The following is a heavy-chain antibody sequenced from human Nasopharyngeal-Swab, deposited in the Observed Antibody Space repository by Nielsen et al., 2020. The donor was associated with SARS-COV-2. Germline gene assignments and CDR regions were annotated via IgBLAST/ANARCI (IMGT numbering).Heavy chain of an antibody. Sequence: LRLSCTVSGGSISSGSYYWSWIRQPAGKGLEWIGRIYTSGSTNYNPSLKSRVTISVDTSKNQFSLKLSSVTAADTAVYYCARDGAVAVVWGQETLVTVSS. J-gene: IGHJ4*02. D-gene: IGHD6-19*01. CDR3: ARDGAVAVV. CDR2: IYTSGST. CDR1: GGSISSGSYY. V-gene: IGHV4-61*02.